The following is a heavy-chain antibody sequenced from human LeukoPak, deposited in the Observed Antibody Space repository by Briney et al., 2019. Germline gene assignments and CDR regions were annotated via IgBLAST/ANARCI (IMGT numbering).Heavy chain of an antibody. J-gene: IGHJ4*02. Sequence: SVKVSCKASGGTFSSYAISWVRQAPGQGLEWMGRIIPILGIANYAQKFQGRVTITADKSTSTAYMELSSLRSEDTAVYYCAIPKGIGYCSSTSCHGYWGQGTLVTVSS. CDR3: AIPKGIGYCSSTSCHGY. CDR1: GGTFSSYA. V-gene: IGHV1-69*04. CDR2: IIPILGIA. D-gene: IGHD2-2*01.